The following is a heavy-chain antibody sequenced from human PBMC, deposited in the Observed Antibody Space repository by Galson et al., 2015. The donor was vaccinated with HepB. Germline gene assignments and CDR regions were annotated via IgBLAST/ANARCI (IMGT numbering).Heavy chain of an antibody. CDR3: ARDQAPRMVQGFLGYYMDV. V-gene: IGHV1-69*13. Sequence: SVKVSCKASGGTFSSYAISWVRQAPGQGLEWMGGIIPIFGTANYAQKFQGRVTITADESTSTAYMELSSLRSEDTAVYYCARDQAPRMVQGFLGYYMDVWGKGTTVTVSS. CDR1: GGTFSSYA. D-gene: IGHD3-10*01. J-gene: IGHJ6*03. CDR2: IIPIFGTA.